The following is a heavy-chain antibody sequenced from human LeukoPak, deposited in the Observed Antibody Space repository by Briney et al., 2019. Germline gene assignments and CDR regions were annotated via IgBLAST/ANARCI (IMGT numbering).Heavy chain of an antibody. CDR1: GFTLSRYW. Sequence: GGSLRLSCAASGFTLSRYWMHWVRQAPGKGLVWVSRTNSDGSLPSYADSVKGRFTISRDNAKNTLYLQMNSLGVEDTAIYYCARGLPGYSNTWNDHWGQGTLVTVSS. V-gene: IGHV3-74*01. J-gene: IGHJ5*02. CDR3: ARGLPGYSNTWNDH. D-gene: IGHD6-13*01. CDR2: TNSDGSLP.